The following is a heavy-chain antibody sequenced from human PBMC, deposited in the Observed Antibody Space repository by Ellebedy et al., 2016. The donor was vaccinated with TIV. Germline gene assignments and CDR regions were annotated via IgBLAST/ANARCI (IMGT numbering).Heavy chain of an antibody. CDR3: ATAWGWQQLVH. CDR2: IKCDGSEQ. Sequence: PGGSLRLSCAASGFTFRSYAMHWVCQAPEKGLEWVADIKCDGSEQYYIDSVKGRLTISRDNAKNSWYLQMNSLQTEDTAVYYCATAWGWQQLVHWGQGTLVTVSS. J-gene: IGHJ4*02. V-gene: IGHV3-52*01. D-gene: IGHD6-13*01. CDR1: GFTFRSYA.